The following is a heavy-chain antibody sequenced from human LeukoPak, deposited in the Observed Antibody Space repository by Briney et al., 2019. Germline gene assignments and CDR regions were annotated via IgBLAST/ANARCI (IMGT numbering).Heavy chain of an antibody. V-gene: IGHV3-7*03. CDR1: GITFSNYW. CDR2: IKRDGSEK. CDR3: ARVPGDSGYFDY. D-gene: IGHD3-22*01. Sequence: GKSLRLSCAVSGITFSNYWMGWVRQAPGEGLEWVANIKRDGSEKYYVDSVKGRFGISRDNAKNSLYLQMNSLRAEDTAVYYCARVPGDSGYFDYWGQGILVTVSS. J-gene: IGHJ4*02.